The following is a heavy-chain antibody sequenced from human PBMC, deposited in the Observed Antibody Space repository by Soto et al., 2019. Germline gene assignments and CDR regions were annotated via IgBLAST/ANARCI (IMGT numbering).Heavy chain of an antibody. Sequence: PSETLSLTCTVSGGSISSSSYYWGWIRQPPGKGLEWIGSIYYSGSTYYNPSLKSRVTISVDTSKNQFSLKLSSVTAADTAVYYCASTYEYYYDSSGPFDYCGQGTLVTVSS. D-gene: IGHD3-22*01. CDR1: GGSISSSSYY. CDR3: ASTYEYYYDSSGPFDY. J-gene: IGHJ4*02. CDR2: IYYSGST. V-gene: IGHV4-39*01.